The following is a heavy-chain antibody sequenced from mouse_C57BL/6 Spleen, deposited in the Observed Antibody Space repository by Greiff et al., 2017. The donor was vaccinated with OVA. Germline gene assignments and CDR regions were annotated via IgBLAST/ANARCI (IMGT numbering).Heavy chain of an antibody. CDR2: ISSGGDYT. D-gene: IGHD1-1*01. CDR1: GFTFSSYA. CDR3: TRDLGLITTVVATGYFDV. J-gene: IGHJ1*03. V-gene: IGHV5-9-1*02. Sequence: EVKLMESGEGLVKPGGSLKLSCAASGFTFSSYAMSWVRQTPEKRLEWVAYISSGGDYTYYADTVKGRFTISRDNARNTLYLQMSSLKSEDTAMYYCTRDLGLITTVVATGYFDVWGTGTTVTVSS.